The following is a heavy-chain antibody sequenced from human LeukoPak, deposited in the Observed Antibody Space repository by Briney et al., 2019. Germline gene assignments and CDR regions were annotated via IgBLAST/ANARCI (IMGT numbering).Heavy chain of an antibody. CDR1: GFTFSHYW. Sequence: GGSLRLSCEASGFTFSHYWMHWVRQAPGKGLVWVSRTNTDASSTSSMDSAKGRFTISRDNAKNTIYLQMNSLRAEDTAVYYCVPSDSSGLDWGQGTLVSVSS. CDR2: TNTDASST. V-gene: IGHV3-74*01. CDR3: VPSDSSGLD. J-gene: IGHJ4*02. D-gene: IGHD3-22*01.